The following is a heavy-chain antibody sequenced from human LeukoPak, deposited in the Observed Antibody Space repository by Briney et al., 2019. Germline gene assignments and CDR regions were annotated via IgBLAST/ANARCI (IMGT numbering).Heavy chain of an antibody. D-gene: IGHD6-13*01. CDR1: GFPFTGYA. J-gene: IGHJ3*01. CDR3: ARRIAATRAFDV. Sequence: GGSLRLSCAASGFPFTGYAMSWVRQAQGKGLEWVSSISGSGGTTYYADSVKGRFTISRDNSENTLYLQMNSLRAEDTAVYYCARRIAATRAFDVWGQGTIVAVSS. CDR2: ISGSGGTT. V-gene: IGHV3-23*01.